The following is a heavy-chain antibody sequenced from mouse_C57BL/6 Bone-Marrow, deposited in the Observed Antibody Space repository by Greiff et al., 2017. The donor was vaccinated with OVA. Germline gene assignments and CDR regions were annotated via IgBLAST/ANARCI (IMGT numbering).Heavy chain of an antibody. V-gene: IGHV2-2*01. Sequence: VKLMESGPGLVQPSQSLSITCTVSGFSLTSYGVHWVRQSPGKGLEWLGVIWSGGSTDYNAAFISRLSISKDNYKSQVFFKINRLQADDTAIYYCARNPGSSPYWYFDVWGTGTTVTVSS. J-gene: IGHJ1*03. D-gene: IGHD1-1*01. CDR3: ARNPGSSPYWYFDV. CDR1: GFSLTSYG. CDR2: IWSGGST.